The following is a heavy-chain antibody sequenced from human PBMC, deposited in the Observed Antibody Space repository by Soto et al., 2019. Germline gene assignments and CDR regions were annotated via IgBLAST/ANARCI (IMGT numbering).Heavy chain of an antibody. J-gene: IGHJ4*02. CDR2: IYYSGST. CDR3: AREIPYGDYGTYFDY. CDR1: GGSISGGDYC. V-gene: IGHV4-30-4*08. Sequence: SLSPTCSVSGGSISGGDYCWSWIRQPPGKGLEWSGYIYYSGSTYYNPYLKSRVTISVDTSKNQFSLKLSSVTAADTAVYYCAREIPYGDYGTYFDYWGQGTLVTVSS. D-gene: IGHD4-17*01.